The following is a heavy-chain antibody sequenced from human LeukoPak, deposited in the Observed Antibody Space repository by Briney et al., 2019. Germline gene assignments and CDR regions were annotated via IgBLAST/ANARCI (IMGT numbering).Heavy chain of an antibody. D-gene: IGHD2-2*01. V-gene: IGHV3-23*01. J-gene: IGHJ4*02. Sequence: PGGSLTLSCAASGFTFSSYAMSWVRQAPGRGLEWVSGINTTGNTYYADSVKGRFTISKDNSKNTLYLQMNSLRAEDTAVYYCASRRYCTSTTCPYYFDYWGEGTLVTVSS. CDR2: INTTGNT. CDR1: GFTFSSYA. CDR3: ASRRYCTSTTCPYYFDY.